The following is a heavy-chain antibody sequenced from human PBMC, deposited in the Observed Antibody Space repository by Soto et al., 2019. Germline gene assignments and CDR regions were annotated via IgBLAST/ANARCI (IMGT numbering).Heavy chain of an antibody. CDR3: AREGFESWAPKEGYAGYYYGMDV. D-gene: IGHD3-16*01. J-gene: IGHJ6*02. CDR2: IYYSGST. CDR1: GGSISSYY. Sequence: SETLSLTCTVSGGSISSYYWSWIRQPPGKGLEWIGYIYYSGSTNYNPSLKSRVTISVDTSKNQFSLKLSSVTAADTAVYYCAREGFESWAPKEGYAGYYYGMDVWGQGTTVTVYS. V-gene: IGHV4-59*01.